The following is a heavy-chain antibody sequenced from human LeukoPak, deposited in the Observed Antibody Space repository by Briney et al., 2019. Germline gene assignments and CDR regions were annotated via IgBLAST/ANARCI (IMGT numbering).Heavy chain of an antibody. CDR2: LYNTGST. J-gene: IGHJ4*02. CDR3: ARIWFGLRRLYYFDY. Sequence: SETLSLTCTVSGGSISSYYWSWIRQPPGPGLEWIGYLYNTGSTNYNPSLKTRVTISVGTSKTQFSLKVTSVTAADTAVYFCARIWFGLRRLYYFDYWGQGTLVSVSS. CDR1: GGSISSYY. D-gene: IGHD3-10*01. V-gene: IGHV4-59*01.